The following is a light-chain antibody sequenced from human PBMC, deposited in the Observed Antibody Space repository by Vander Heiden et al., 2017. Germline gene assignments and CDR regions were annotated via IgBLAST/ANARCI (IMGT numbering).Light chain of an antibody. V-gene: IGKV2-28*01. CDR1: QSLLHSNGYNY. Sequence: VLTQSPLSLPVTPGAPASISCRSSQSLLHSNGYNYLDWYLQKPGQSPQLLIYLGSNRASGVPDRFSGSGSGTDFTLKISRVEAEDVGVYYCMQALQTPDTFGQGTKLEIK. CDR2: LGS. J-gene: IGKJ2*01. CDR3: MQALQTPDT.